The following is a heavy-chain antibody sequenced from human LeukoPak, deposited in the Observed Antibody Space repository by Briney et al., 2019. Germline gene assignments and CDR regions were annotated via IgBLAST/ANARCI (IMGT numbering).Heavy chain of an antibody. CDR3: ASQGIAVAGAAEYFQH. CDR1: GYSFTSYW. D-gene: IGHD6-19*01. CDR2: IYPGDSDT. J-gene: IGHJ1*01. V-gene: IGHV5-51*01. Sequence: GESLKISCKGSGYSFTSYWIGWVRQMPGKGLEWMGIIYPGDSDTRYSPSFQGQVTISADKSNSNAYLQWSSLKASDTAMYYGASQGIAVAGAAEYFQHWGQGTLVTVSS.